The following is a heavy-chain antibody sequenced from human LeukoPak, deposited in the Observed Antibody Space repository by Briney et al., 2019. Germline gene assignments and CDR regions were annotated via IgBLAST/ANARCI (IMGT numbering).Heavy chain of an antibody. D-gene: IGHD2-2*02. CDR2: ISGSGGST. J-gene: IGHJ4*02. CDR3: ANPPTIVVVPAAIQDY. V-gene: IGHV3-23*01. Sequence: TGGSLRLSCAASGFTFSSYAMSWVRQAPGKGLEWVSAISGSGGSTYYADSVKGRFTISRDNSKNTLYLQMNSLRAEDTAVYYCANPPTIVVVPAAIQDYWGQGTLVTVSS. CDR1: GFTFSSYA.